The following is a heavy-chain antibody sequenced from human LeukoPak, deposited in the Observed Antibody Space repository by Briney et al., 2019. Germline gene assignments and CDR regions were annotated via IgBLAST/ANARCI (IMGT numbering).Heavy chain of an antibody. D-gene: IGHD4-23*01. V-gene: IGHV1-8*01. CDR3: ARGPNKSDGGNSGSAWFDP. J-gene: IGHJ5*02. CDR2: MNPNSGNT. CDR1: GYTFTTYD. Sequence: ASVKVSCKASGYTFTTYDINWVRQATGQGLEWMGWMNPNSGNTGYAQKFQGRVTMTRNTSISTAYMELSSLRSEDTAVYYCARGPNKSDGGNSGSAWFDPWGQGNLVTVSS.